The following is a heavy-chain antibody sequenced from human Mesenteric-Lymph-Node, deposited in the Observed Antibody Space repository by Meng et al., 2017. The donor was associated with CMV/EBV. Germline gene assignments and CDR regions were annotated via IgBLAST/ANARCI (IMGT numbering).Heavy chain of an antibody. D-gene: IGHD1-14*01. CDR1: GGSISSGGYY. Sequence: TVSGGSISSGGYYWNWVRQHPGKGLEWIGYTYYSGSTYSNPSLKSRVTISLDTSKNQFSLRLISVTAADTAVYYCARNHPLRGWFDPWGQGTLVTVSS. V-gene: IGHV4-31*03. CDR3: ARNHPLRGWFDP. J-gene: IGHJ5*02. CDR2: TYYSGST.